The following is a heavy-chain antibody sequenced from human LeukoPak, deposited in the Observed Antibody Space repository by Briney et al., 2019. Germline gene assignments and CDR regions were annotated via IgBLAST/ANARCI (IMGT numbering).Heavy chain of an antibody. D-gene: IGHD6-19*01. J-gene: IGHJ6*02. CDR1: GYTFTGYY. CDR2: INPNSGGT. CDR3: ARTAPSGYSSGWFTSYYYYGMDV. Sequence: ASVTVSCKASGYTFTGYYMHWVRQAPGQGLEWMGWINPNSGGTNYAQKFQGRVTMTRDTSISTAYMELSRLRSDDTAVYYCARTAPSGYSSGWFTSYYYYGMDVWGQGTTVTVSS. V-gene: IGHV1-2*02.